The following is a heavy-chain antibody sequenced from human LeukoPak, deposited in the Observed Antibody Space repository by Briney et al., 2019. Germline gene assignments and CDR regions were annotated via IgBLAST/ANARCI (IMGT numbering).Heavy chain of an antibody. CDR2: VYYSGNT. J-gene: IGHJ3*02. D-gene: IGHD1-26*01. V-gene: IGHV4-39*07. CDR1: GGSISSSNYY. CDR3: AREGGGVGATLAFDI. Sequence: PSETPSLTCTVSGGSISSSNYYWGWIRQPPGKGLECIGSVYYSGNTYYNPSLKSRVTISVDKSKNQFSLKLSSVTAADTAVYYCAREGGGVGATLAFDIWGQGTMVTVSS.